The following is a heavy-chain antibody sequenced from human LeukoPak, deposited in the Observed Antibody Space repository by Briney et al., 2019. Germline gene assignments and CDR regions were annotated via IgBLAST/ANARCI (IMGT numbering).Heavy chain of an antibody. CDR3: GRGYGPNSSGWDS. CDR1: GGSISSNY. D-gene: IGHD6-19*01. V-gene: IGHV4-59*01. Sequence: SETLSLTCTVSGGSISSNYWSWIRQPPGKGLEWIGYIYYSGSTNYNPSLKSRVTISVDTSKNQFSLKLTSVTAADTAVYYCGRGYGPNSSGWDSWGQGTLVPVSS. J-gene: IGHJ4*02. CDR2: IYYSGST.